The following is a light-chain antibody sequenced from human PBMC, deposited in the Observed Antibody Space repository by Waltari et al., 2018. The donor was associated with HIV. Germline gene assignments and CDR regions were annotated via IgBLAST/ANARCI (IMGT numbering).Light chain of an antibody. CDR1: SFNIGRNY. CDR2: RNN. CDR3: ATWDDSLGAVV. V-gene: IGLV1-47*01. Sequence: QSVVIQPPSASGTPGQRVTISCTGNSFNIGRNYVYWYQQLPGTAPKFLRYRNNLRSSGVPYRFSASESGASASLAISGLRSEDEANYYCATWDDSLGAVVFGEGTKLTVL. J-gene: IGLJ2*01.